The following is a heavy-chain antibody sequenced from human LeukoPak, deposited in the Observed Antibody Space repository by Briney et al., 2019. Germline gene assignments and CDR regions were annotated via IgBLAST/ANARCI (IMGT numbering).Heavy chain of an antibody. J-gene: IGHJ4*02. CDR3: AKLSLSGRSQSADY. D-gene: IGHD3-10*01. CDR1: GLTFNTHS. V-gene: IGHV3-23*01. CDR2: VSTNGDVT. Sequence: GGSLRLSCVASGLTFNTHSMSWVRQAPGMGLEWVSVVSTNGDVTFYADSVKGRFTISRDNSKNTLFLQMNSLRAEDTAVYYCAKLSLSGRSQSADYWGQGTLVTVSS.